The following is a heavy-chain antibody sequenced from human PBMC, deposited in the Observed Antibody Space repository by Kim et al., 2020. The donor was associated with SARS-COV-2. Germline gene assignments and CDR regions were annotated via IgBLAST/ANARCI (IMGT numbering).Heavy chain of an antibody. Sequence: GGSLRLSCVTSGFTSADSIMHWARQAQARELEWVPLLSHEGRIKHYPDSVKGRFAFPRNNSKNTLFLQMDSRRVEDTLIYNCTRGVKSPGRCDFFDIWG. CDR2: LSHEGRIK. V-gene: IGHV3-33*05. D-gene: IGHD3-10*01. CDR1: GFTSADSI. CDR3: TRGVKSPGRCDFFDI. J-gene: IGHJ6*03.